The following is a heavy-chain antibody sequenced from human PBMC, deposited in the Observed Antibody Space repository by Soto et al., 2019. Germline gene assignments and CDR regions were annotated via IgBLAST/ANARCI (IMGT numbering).Heavy chain of an antibody. CDR2: IYYSGTT. V-gene: IGHV4-59*08. Sequence: QVQLQESGPGLVKPSETLSLTCTVSGGSISRYYWSWVRQPPGKGLEWIGYIYYSGTTNYNPSLIVRVTISVDPPSHRFSLRFTSAPAADTAVYHCPTQDRTGVYYPFHYWCQGAHVPLSS. CDR3: PTQDRTGVYYPFHY. CDR1: GGSISRYY. J-gene: IGHJ4*02. D-gene: IGHD4-17*01.